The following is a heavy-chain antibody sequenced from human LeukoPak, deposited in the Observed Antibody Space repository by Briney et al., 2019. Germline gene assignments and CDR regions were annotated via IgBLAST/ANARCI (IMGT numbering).Heavy chain of an antibody. Sequence: GGSLRLSCAASGFTFSSYGMHWVRQAPGKGLEWVAVISYDGSNKYYADSVKGRFTISRDNSKNTLYLQMNSLRAEDTAVYYCAKKRALGEVEYSSSYFDYWGQGTLVTVSS. V-gene: IGHV3-30*18. J-gene: IGHJ4*02. D-gene: IGHD6-6*01. CDR3: AKKRALGEVEYSSSYFDY. CDR1: GFTFSSYG. CDR2: ISYDGSNK.